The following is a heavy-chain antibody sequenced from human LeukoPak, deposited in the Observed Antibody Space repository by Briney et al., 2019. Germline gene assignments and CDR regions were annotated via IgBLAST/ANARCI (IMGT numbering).Heavy chain of an antibody. CDR3: ARAVDTAMATGWFDP. V-gene: IGHV4-34*01. CDR1: GGSFSGYC. D-gene: IGHD5-18*01. J-gene: IGHJ5*02. Sequence: SETLSHTCAVYGGSFSGYCWSWIRQPPGKGLEWIGEINHSGSTNYNPSLKSRVTISVDTSKNQFSLKLSSVTAADTAVYYCARAVDTAMATGWFDPWGQGTLVTVSS. CDR2: INHSGST.